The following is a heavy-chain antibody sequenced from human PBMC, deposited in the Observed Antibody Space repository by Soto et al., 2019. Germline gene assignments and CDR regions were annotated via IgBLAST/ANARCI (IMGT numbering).Heavy chain of an antibody. J-gene: IGHJ6*02. CDR2: INPNSGGT. CDR3: ARDLGPGNAGTRDYYYGMDV. D-gene: IGHD1-1*01. Sequence: ASVKVSCKASGYTFTGYYMHWVRQAPGQGLEWMGWINPNSGGTNYAQKFQGWVTMTRDTSINTAYMELSRLRSDDTAVYYCARDLGPGNAGTRDYYYGMDVWGQGTTVTVSS. CDR1: GYTFTGYY. V-gene: IGHV1-2*04.